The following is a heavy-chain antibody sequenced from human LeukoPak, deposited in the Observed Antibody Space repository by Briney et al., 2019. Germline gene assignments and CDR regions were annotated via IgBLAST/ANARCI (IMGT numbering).Heavy chain of an antibody. CDR3: ARVPQKASWPYENY. CDR1: GYTLTELS. J-gene: IGHJ4*02. D-gene: IGHD2-2*01. V-gene: IGHV1-24*01. Sequence: ASVKVSCKVSGYTLTELSMHWVRQAPGKGLEWMGGFDPEDGETIYAQKFQGRVTMTEDTSTDTAYMELSRLRSDDTAVYYCARVPQKASWPYENYWGQGTLVTVSS. CDR2: FDPEDGET.